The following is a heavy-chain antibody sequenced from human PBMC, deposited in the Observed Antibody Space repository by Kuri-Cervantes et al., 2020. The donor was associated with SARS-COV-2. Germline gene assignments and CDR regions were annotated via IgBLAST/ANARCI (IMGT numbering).Heavy chain of an antibody. J-gene: IGHJ6*03. D-gene: IGHD2-2*01. CDR3: ARNYCSSSSCLERTRRPYMDV. V-gene: IGHV3-30*03. CDR2: ISYDGSNK. Sequence: GESLKISCAASGFTFSSYGMHWVRQAPGKGLEWVAGISYDGSNKYYADSVKGRFTISRDNSKNTLYLQMNSLRDEDTAVYYCARNYCSSSSCLERTRRPYMDVWGKGTTVTVSS. CDR1: GFTFSSYG.